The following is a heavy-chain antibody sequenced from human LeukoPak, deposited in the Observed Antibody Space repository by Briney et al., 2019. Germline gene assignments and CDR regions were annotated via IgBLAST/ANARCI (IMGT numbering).Heavy chain of an antibody. CDR1: GFIVSSNY. CDR2: IYSGGST. V-gene: IGHV3-53*01. Sequence: QPGGSLRLSCAASGFIVSSNYMSWVRQAPGKGLEWASTIYSGGSTYYADSVKGRFTISRDNSQNTLCLQMNSLRAEDTALYYCARAATLAGPFDYWGQGTLVTVSA. CDR3: ARAATLAGPFDY. D-gene: IGHD6-13*01. J-gene: IGHJ4*02.